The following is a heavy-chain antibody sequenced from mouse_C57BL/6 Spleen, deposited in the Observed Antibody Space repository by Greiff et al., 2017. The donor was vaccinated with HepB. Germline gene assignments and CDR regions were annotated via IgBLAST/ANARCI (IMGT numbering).Heavy chain of an antibody. D-gene: IGHD1-1*01. V-gene: IGHV5-9*01. CDR2: ISGGGGNT. CDR1: GFTFSSYT. Sequence: DVKLVESGGGLVKPGGSLKLSCAASGFTFSSYTMSWVRQTPEKRLEWVATISGGGGNTYYPDSVKGRFTISRDNAKNTLYLQMSSLRSEDTALYYCARSVYYYGSSSLYYFDYWGQGTTLTVSS. J-gene: IGHJ2*01. CDR3: ARSVYYYGSSSLYYFDY.